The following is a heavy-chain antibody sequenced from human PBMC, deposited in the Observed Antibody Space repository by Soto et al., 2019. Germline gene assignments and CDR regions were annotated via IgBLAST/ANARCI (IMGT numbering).Heavy chain of an antibody. CDR1: GCTFSSYA. CDR3: GGGGASYPLYY. D-gene: IGHD2-15*01. Sequence: PGGSLRLSCAASGCTFSSYALYWVRLAPGPGMAGVAVLSYDGSDRYYAASVQGRFTISRDNSKNTLYLQMHSLRAEDTAVYYCGGGGASYPLYYWGQGTLVTVSS. CDR2: LSYDGSDR. V-gene: IGHV3-30-3*01. J-gene: IGHJ4*02.